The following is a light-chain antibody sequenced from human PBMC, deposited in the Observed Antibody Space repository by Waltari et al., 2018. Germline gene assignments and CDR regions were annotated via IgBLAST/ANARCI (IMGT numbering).Light chain of an antibody. Sequence: QSVLTQPPSASGTPGQRVTLSCSGSSSNIGSNYVYWYQQLPGTAPKLLIYGNSPRPSGVPDRVSGAKSGTSASLAISGLRSEDETDYYCAAWDDSLSGNYVFGTGTKVTVL. CDR3: AAWDDSLSGNYV. CDR2: GNS. V-gene: IGLV1-47*01. J-gene: IGLJ1*01. CDR1: SSNIGSNY.